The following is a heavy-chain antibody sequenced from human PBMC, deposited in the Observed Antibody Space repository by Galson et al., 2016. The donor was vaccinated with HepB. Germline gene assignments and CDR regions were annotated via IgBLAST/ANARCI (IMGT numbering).Heavy chain of an antibody. D-gene: IGHD1-1*01. J-gene: IGHJ6*02. Sequence: QSGAEVKKPGESLRLSFKASGYSFTSYWIHWVRQMPGKGLEWMGAIDPTDSNTNYRPSFPGQVTLSADKSVNTAYLQWSNLKASDTATYYCARAYNWDDEDSGLDVWGQGTSVTVSS. CDR3: ARAYNWDDEDSGLDV. CDR1: GYSFTSYW. V-gene: IGHV5-10-1*01. CDR2: IDPTDSNT.